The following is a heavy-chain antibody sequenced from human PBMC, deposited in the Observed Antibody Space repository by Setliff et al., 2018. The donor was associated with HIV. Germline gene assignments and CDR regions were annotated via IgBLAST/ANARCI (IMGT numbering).Heavy chain of an antibody. CDR1: GYIFTAHY. CDR2: LNPNSGNT. Sequence: ASVKVSCKTSGYIFTAHYIHWVRQAPGQGLEWVGFLNPNSGNTKYSQKFQGRVTMTGDTSTTTAFLELNSLTSDDTAVYYCARGTDFPYTSASNFWGQGTVVTVSS. V-gene: IGHV1-2*02. CDR3: ARGTDFPYTSASNF. D-gene: IGHD6-6*01. J-gene: IGHJ4*02.